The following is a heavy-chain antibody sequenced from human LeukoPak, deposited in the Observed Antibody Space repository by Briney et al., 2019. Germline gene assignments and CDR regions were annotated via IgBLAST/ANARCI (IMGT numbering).Heavy chain of an antibody. CDR1: GFTVSSNY. J-gene: IGHJ4*02. CDR3: AREGIEGADGYTLGY. Sequence: GGSLRLSCAASGFTVSSNYMSWVRQAPGKGLEWVSVIYSGGSTYYADSVKGRFTISRDNSKNTLYLQMNSLRAEDTAVYYCAREGIEGADGYTLGYWGQGTLVTVSS. D-gene: IGHD5-24*01. CDR2: IYSGGST. V-gene: IGHV3-66*01.